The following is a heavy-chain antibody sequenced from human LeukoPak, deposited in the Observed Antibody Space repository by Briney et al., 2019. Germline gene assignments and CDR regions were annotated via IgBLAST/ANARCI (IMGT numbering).Heavy chain of an antibody. J-gene: IGHJ5*02. CDR1: GFTFDDYA. CDR3: ARGGYILTTNWFDP. V-gene: IGHV3-30*03. CDR2: ISYDGSNK. Sequence: GGSLRLSCAASGFTFDDYAMHWVRQAPGKGLEWVAVISYDGSNKYYADSVKGRFTISRDNSKNTLYLQMNSLRAEDTAMYYCARGGYILTTNWFDPWGQGTLVTVSS. D-gene: IGHD3-9*01.